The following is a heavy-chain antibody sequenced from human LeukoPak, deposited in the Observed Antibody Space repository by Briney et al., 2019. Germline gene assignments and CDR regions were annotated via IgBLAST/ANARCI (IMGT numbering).Heavy chain of an antibody. D-gene: IGHD6-6*01. CDR2: INSAGSST. J-gene: IGHJ3*02. CDR3: ARAGEYSSSFHDAFDI. V-gene: IGHV3-74*01. CDR1: GFTFSSYW. Sequence: GGSLRLSCAASGFTFSSYWMHWVRQSPGKGLVWVSRINSAGSSTIYADSVKGRFTISRDNAKNSLYLQMNSLRAEDTAVYYCARAGEYSSSFHDAFDIWGQGTMVTVSS.